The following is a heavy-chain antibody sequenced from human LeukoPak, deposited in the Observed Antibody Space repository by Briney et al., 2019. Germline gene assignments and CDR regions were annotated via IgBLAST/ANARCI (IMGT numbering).Heavy chain of an antibody. CDR1: GGSISSSSYY. D-gene: IGHD3-22*01. Sequence: PSETLSLTCTASGGSISSSSYYWGWIRQPPGKGLEWIGSIYYSGSTYDNPSLKSRVTISVDTSKSQFSLKLSSVTAADTAVYYCATTRGSSGYYYRINWFDPWGQGTLVTVSS. J-gene: IGHJ5*02. CDR2: IYYSGST. V-gene: IGHV4-39*01. CDR3: ATTRGSSGYYYRINWFDP.